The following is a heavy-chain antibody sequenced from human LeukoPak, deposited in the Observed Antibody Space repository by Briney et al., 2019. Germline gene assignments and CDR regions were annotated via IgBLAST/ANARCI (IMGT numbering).Heavy chain of an antibody. Sequence: SQTLSLTCTVSGGSITSGGFYWSWIRQPPGQGLEWIGYIYHSGTAYYNPSLKSRLSMSIDPSENRFSLHLNSVTAADTAVYYCARDGDYQASGSVFFDFWGQGILVTVSS. CDR1: GGSITSGGFY. D-gene: IGHD3-10*01. J-gene: IGHJ4*02. CDR3: ARDGDYQASGSVFFDF. CDR2: IYHSGTA. V-gene: IGHV4-31*03.